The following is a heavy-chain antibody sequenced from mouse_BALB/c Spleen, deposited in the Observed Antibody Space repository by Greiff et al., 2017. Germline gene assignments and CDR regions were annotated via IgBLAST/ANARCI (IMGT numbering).Heavy chain of an antibody. CDR3: ARHGDYYGSSSWFAY. V-gene: IGHV5-12-2*01. D-gene: IGHD1-1*01. CDR1: GFTFSSYT. J-gene: IGHJ3*01. Sequence: EVQGVESGGGLVQPGGSLKLSCAASGFTFSSYTMSWVRQTPEKRLEWVAYISNGGGSTYYPDTVKGRFTISRDNAKNTLYLQMSSLKSEDTAMYYWARHGDYYGSSSWFAYWGQGTLVTVSA. CDR2: ISNGGGST.